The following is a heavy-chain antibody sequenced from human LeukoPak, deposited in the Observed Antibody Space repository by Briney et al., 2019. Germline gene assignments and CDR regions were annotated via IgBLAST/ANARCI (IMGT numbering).Heavy chain of an antibody. CDR3: ARDCSSARDY. D-gene: IGHD6-6*01. V-gene: IGHV3-21*01. CDR2: ISSSSSYI. CDR1: GFTFSSYS. J-gene: IGHJ4*02. Sequence: KTGGSLRLSCAASGFTFSSYSMNWVREAPGKGLEWVSSISSSSSYIYYADSVKGRFTISRDNAKNSLYLQMNSLRAEDTAVYYCARDCSSARDYWGQGTLVTVSS.